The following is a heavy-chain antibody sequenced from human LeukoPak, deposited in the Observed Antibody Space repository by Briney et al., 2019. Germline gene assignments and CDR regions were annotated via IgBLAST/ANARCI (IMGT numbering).Heavy chain of an antibody. V-gene: IGHV4-39*07. CDR3: ARDAYRSIAAAGTDY. CDR1: GGSISSSSYY. CDR2: IYYSGST. D-gene: IGHD6-13*01. Sequence: SQTLSLTCTVSGGSISSSSYYWGWIRQPPGKGLEWIGSIYYSGSTYYNPSLKSRVTISIDTSKNQFSLKLSSVTAADTAVYYCARDAYRSIAAAGTDYWGQGTLVTVSS. J-gene: IGHJ4*02.